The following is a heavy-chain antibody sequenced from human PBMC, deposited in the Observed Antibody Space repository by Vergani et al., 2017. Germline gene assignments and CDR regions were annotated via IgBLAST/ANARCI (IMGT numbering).Heavy chain of an antibody. D-gene: IGHD3-22*01. CDR2: INPNSGGT. CDR3: ARGGGSHTMIVVDALRV. V-gene: IGHV1-2*02. J-gene: IGHJ4*02. Sequence: QVQLVQSGAEVKKPGASVKVSCKASGYTFTGYYMHWVRQAPGQGLEWMGWINPNSGGTNYAQKLQGRVTMTTDTSTSTAYMELRSLRSDDTAVYYCARGGGSHTMIVVDALRVWGQGTLVTVSS. CDR1: GYTFTGYY.